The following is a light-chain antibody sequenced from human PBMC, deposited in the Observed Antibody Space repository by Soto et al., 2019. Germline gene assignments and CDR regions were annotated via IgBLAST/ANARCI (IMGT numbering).Light chain of an antibody. CDR3: QQRSNWPRT. J-gene: IGKJ1*01. CDR2: DAS. V-gene: IGKV3-11*01. CDR1: QSVSSY. Sequence: EIVLTQSPATLSLSPGERATLSCRASQSVSSYLAWYQQKPGQAPRLLIYDASNRATGIPARFSGSGSGTDFPLTISSLEPEDFAVYYCQQRSNWPRTFGQGTKVEIK.